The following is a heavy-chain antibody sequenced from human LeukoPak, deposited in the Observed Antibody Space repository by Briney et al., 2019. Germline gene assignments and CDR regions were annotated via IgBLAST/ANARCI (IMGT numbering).Heavy chain of an antibody. CDR3: ARPLWSGYLYYFDY. V-gene: IGHV1-2*02. J-gene: IGHJ4*02. Sequence: ASVKVSCKASGYTFASYAMNWVRQAPGQGLEWMGWINPNSGGTNYAQKFQGRVTMTRDTSISTAYMELSRLRSDDTAVYYCARPLWSGYLYYFDYWGQGTLVTVSS. D-gene: IGHD3-3*01. CDR1: GYTFASYA. CDR2: INPNSGGT.